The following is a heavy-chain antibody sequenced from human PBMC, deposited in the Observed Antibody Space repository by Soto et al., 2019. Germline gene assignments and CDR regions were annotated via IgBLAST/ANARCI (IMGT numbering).Heavy chain of an antibody. V-gene: IGHV4-34*01. Sequence: VQLQQWGAGLLKPSETLSLTCAVYGGSFSGYYWRWIRQPPGKGLEWIGEINHSGSTNYNPSLKGPVTISVGTSKNQFSLKLSSVTAPDTAVYYCASLAMVRGAPRDTHDYWGQGTLVTVSS. CDR1: GGSFSGYY. CDR3: ASLAMVRGAPRDTHDY. J-gene: IGHJ4*02. CDR2: INHSGST. D-gene: IGHD3-10*01.